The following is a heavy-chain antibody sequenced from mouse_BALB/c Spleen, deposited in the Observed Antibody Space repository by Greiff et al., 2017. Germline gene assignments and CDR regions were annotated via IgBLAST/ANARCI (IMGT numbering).Heavy chain of an antibody. CDR1: GFTFSSYG. D-gene: IGHD2-4*01. CDR2: ISSGGSYT. V-gene: IGHV5-6*01. Sequence: EVHLVESGGDLVKPGGSLKLSCAASGFTFSSYGMSWVRQTPDKRLEWVATISSGGSYTYYPDSVKGRFTISRDNAKNTLYLQMSSLKSEDTAMYYCARHGYDYEGDFAYWGQGTLVTVSA. J-gene: IGHJ3*01. CDR3: ARHGYDYEGDFAY.